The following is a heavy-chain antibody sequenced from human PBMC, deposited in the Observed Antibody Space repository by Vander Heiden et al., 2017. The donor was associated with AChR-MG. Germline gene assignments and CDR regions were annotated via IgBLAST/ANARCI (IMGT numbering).Heavy chain of an antibody. CDR2: ISWNSGSI. D-gene: IGHD3-22*01. CDR3: AKAYYYDSRPLFDY. J-gene: IGHJ4*02. CDR1: GFTFDDYA. Sequence: EVQLVESGGGLVQPGRSLRLSCAASGFTFDDYAMHWVRQAPGKGLEWVSGISWNSGSIGYADSVKGRFTISRDNAKNSLYLQMNSLRAEDTALYYCAKAYYYDSRPLFDYWGQGTLVTVSS. V-gene: IGHV3-9*01.